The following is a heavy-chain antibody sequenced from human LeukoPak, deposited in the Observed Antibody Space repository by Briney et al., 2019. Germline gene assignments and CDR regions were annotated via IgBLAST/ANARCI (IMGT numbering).Heavy chain of an antibody. CDR2: IIPILGIA. CDR1: GGTFSSYA. J-gene: IGHJ4*02. D-gene: IGHD1-26*01. Sequence: SVKVSCKASGGTFSSYAISWVRQAPGQGLEWMGRIIPILGIANYAQKFQGRVTITADKSTSTAYMELSSLRSEDTAVYYCARVSGGSYYFDYWGQGTLVTVSS. CDR3: ARVSGGSYYFDY. V-gene: IGHV1-69*04.